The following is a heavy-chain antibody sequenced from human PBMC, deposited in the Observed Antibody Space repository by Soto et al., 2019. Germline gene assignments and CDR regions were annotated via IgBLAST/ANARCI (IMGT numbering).Heavy chain of an antibody. V-gene: IGHV4-30-2*01. J-gene: IGHJ4*02. Sequence: SETLSLTCAFSGVSISSGGYSWSWIRQPPGKGLEWIGYIYHSGSTYYNPSLKSRVTISVDRSKNQFSLKLSSVTAADTAVYYCARGYGRNFDYWGQGTLVTVSS. D-gene: IGHD5-18*01. CDR1: GVSISSGGYS. CDR2: IYHSGST. CDR3: ARGYGRNFDY.